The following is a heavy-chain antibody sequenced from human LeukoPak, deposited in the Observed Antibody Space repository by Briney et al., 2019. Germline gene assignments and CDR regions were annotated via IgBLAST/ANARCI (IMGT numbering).Heavy chain of an antibody. CDR1: GGSVGSGSYY. V-gene: IGHV4-61*01. CDR3: ASRLGYSSGYWFDP. Sequence: PSETLSLTCTVSGGSVGSGSYYWSWIRQPPGKGLEWIGYIYYSGSTNYNPSLKSRVTISVDTSKNQFSLKLSSVTAADTAVYYCASRLGYSSGYWFDPWGQGTLVTVSP. J-gene: IGHJ5*02. CDR2: IYYSGST. D-gene: IGHD6-19*01.